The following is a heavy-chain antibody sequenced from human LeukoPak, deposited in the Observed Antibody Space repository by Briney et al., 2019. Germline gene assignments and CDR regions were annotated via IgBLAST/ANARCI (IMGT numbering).Heavy chain of an antibody. CDR2: IHHSGKS. J-gene: IGHJ4*02. CDR1: GAFVNSGDNF. Sequence: SETLSLTCSVSGAFVNSGDNFWGWIRQYPGKGLEWIGSIHHSGKSYYRLSLKSRLTISLETSKNQLSLNLSSVTAADTAVYYCARARAAAVDYWGQGTLVTVSS. V-gene: IGHV4-39*01. CDR3: ARARAAAVDY. D-gene: IGHD6-13*01.